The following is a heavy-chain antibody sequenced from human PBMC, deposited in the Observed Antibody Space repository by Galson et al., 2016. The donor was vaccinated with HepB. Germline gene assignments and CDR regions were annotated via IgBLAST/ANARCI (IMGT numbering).Heavy chain of an antibody. CDR3: AKLPRFGVDS. Sequence: SLRLSCAASRITFSNFCMNWFRQAPGKGLEWVSLITGSGGSTYYADSVKGRFTISRDNSRNTLYLQMNSLRTEDTAVYYCAKLPRFGVDSWGQGTLVTVSS. J-gene: IGHJ4*02. CDR2: ITGSGGST. V-gene: IGHV3-23*01. D-gene: IGHD3-10*01. CDR1: RITFSNFC.